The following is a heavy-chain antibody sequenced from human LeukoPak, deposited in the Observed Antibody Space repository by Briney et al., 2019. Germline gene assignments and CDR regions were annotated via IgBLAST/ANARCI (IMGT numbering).Heavy chain of an antibody. CDR3: ASNRRIVGATGRFDY. D-gene: IGHD1-26*01. V-gene: IGHV1-69*13. CDR2: IIPIFGTA. Sequence: ASVKVPCKASGGTFSSYAISWVRQAPGQGLEWMGGIIPIFGTANYAQKFQGRVTITADESTSTAYMELSSLRSEDTAVYYCASNRRIVGATGRFDYWGQGTLVTVSS. J-gene: IGHJ4*02. CDR1: GGTFSSYA.